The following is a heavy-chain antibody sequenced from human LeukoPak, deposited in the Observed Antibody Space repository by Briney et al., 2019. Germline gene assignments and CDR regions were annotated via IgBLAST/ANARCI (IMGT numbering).Heavy chain of an antibody. Sequence: PGGSLRLSCAASGFTFSSYSMNWVRQAPGKGLEWVSSISSSSSYIYYADSVKGRFAISRDNANNSLYLQMNSLRAEDTAVYYCARVYATIFGVVRNWFDPWGQGTLVTVSS. V-gene: IGHV3-21*01. D-gene: IGHD3-3*01. J-gene: IGHJ5*02. CDR2: ISSSSSYI. CDR3: ARVYATIFGVVRNWFDP. CDR1: GFTFSSYS.